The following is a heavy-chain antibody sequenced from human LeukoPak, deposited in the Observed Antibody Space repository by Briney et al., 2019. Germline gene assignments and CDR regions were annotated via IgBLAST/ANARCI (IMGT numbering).Heavy chain of an antibody. Sequence: GRSLRLSCAASGFTFSSSAMHWVRQAPGKGLEWVALISYDGSNKYYADSVRGRFTISRDNSKNTVSLQMNSLRAEDTAVYYCARDSGNYGDYDVFDIWGQETMVTVSS. V-gene: IGHV3-30-3*01. CDR1: GFTFSSSA. CDR2: ISYDGSNK. CDR3: ARDSGNYGDYDVFDI. J-gene: IGHJ3*02. D-gene: IGHD4-17*01.